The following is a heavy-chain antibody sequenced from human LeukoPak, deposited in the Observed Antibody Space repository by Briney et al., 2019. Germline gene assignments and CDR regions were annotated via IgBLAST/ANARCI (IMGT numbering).Heavy chain of an antibody. V-gene: IGHV1-2*02. CDR3: ARDPYDILTGYYKEAFDI. D-gene: IGHD3-9*01. J-gene: IGHJ3*02. CDR1: GYTFSGYY. Sequence: ASVKVSCKASGYTFSGYYVHWVRQAPGQGLEWMGWINPNSGGTNYAQKFQGRVTMTRDTSISTAYMELSRLRSDDTAVYYCARDPYDILTGYYKEAFDIWGQGTMVTVSS. CDR2: INPNSGGT.